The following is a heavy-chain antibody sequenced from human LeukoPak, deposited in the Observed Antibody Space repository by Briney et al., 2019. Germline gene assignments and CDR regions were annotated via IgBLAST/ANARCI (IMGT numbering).Heavy chain of an antibody. CDR1: GGSIRSFY. J-gene: IGHJ4*02. Sequence: PSETLSLTCIVSGGSIRSFYWNWVRQPAGGGLEWIGRIFSSGNTNYNPSLKSRVIMSIDTSKNQFSLNLTSVTAADTAVYYCARERGITGTTNYFDYWGQGTLLTVSS. CDR3: ARERGITGTTNYFDY. V-gene: IGHV4-4*07. CDR2: IFSSGNT. D-gene: IGHD1-20*01.